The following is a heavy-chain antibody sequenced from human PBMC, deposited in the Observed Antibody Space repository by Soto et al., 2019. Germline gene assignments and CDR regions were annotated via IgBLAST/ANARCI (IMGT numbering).Heavy chain of an antibody. CDR1: GFTFNYYW. CDR3: VRGDRGGFDL. Sequence: PGGSLRLSCAASGFTFNYYWMHCVRQAPGQGLVWVSHIHSDGSKTTYADSVKGRFTISRDNAKNTLYLQMNSLRAEDTAVYYCVRGDRGGFDLWGQGTAVTVSS. J-gene: IGHJ1*01. V-gene: IGHV3-74*01. CDR2: IHSDGSKT. D-gene: IGHD2-21*02.